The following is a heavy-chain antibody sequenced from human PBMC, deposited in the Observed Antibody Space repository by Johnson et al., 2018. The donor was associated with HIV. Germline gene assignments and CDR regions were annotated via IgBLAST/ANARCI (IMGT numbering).Heavy chain of an antibody. J-gene: IGHJ3*01. D-gene: IGHD5-18*01. V-gene: IGHV3-7*05. CDR1: GFIFGSCW. Sequence: VQLVESGGGLVKPGGSLRLSCAASGFIFGSCWMTWVRQAPGERLEWVANIKEDGTEKYYVDSVKGRFTVSRANAKNSLYLQRNDLRAEDTAVYYCVRQYELYGYAFDLWGQGTVVTVSS. CDR3: VRQYELYGYAFDL. CDR2: IKEDGTEK.